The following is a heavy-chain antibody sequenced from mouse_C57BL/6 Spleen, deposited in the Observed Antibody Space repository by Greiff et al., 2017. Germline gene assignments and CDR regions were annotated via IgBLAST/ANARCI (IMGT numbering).Heavy chain of an antibody. V-gene: IGHV1-5*01. Sequence: EVQLQQSGTVLARPGASVKMSCKTSGYTFTSYWMHWVTQRPGQGLEWIGAIYPGNSNTSYNQKFKGKAKLTAVTSASTAYMELSSLTNEDSAVYYSTRSGDLLAYAMDYWGQGTSVTVSS. D-gene: IGHD2-1*01. J-gene: IGHJ4*01. CDR3: TRSGDLLAYAMDY. CDR2: IYPGNSNT. CDR1: GYTFTSYW.